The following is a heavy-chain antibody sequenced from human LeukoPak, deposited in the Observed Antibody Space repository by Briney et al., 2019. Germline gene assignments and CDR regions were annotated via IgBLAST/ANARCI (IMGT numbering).Heavy chain of an antibody. J-gene: IGHJ4*02. Sequence: PGGSLRLSCAASGFTFSSYGMHWVRQAPGKGLEWVAFIRYDGSNKYYADSVKGRFTISRDNSKNTLYLQMNSLRAEDTAVYYCARGDLPPQTFDYWGQGTLVTVSS. CDR3: ARGDLPPQTFDY. D-gene: IGHD5-24*01. V-gene: IGHV3-30*02. CDR2: IRYDGSNK. CDR1: GFTFSSYG.